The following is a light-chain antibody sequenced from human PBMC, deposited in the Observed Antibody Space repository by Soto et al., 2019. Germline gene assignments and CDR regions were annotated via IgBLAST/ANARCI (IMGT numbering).Light chain of an antibody. V-gene: IGKV3-20*01. CDR3: QQYGSSPAIT. J-gene: IGKJ4*01. CDR1: QSVLSNY. CDR2: GAS. Sequence: EIVLTQSPGTLSLSPGERATLSCRASQSVLSNYLAWYRQKPGQAPRLLIYGASTRASGIPDRFSGSGSGTDFTLTISRLELEDFAVYYCQQYGSSPAITFGGGTKVEIK.